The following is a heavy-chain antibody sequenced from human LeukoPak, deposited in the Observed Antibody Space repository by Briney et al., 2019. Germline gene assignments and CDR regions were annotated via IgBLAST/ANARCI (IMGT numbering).Heavy chain of an antibody. Sequence: ASVKVSCKASGYTFTYFGLNWVRQAPGQGLECLGGINTNTGNPTYAQGLTGRFVFSLDTSVSTAYLQISSLKAEDTAIYYCARSRRVLVPAALNSADDYYYYMDVWGRGTTVTVSS. CDR3: ARSRRVLVPAALNSADDYYYYMDV. J-gene: IGHJ6*03. D-gene: IGHD2-15*01. V-gene: IGHV7-4-1*02. CDR2: INTNTGNP. CDR1: GYTFTYFG.